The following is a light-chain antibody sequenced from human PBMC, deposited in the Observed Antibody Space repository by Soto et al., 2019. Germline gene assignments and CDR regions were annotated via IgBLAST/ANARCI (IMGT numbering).Light chain of an antibody. V-gene: IGKV1-39*01. Sequence: DIQMTQSPSSLSASVGDRVTITCRASQSISSYLNWYQQKPGKAPKLLIYAASSLKSGVPSRFSGSGAGTDFNLTISSLQPEDVATYYCQQSYSTPYTFGQGTKLEIK. J-gene: IGKJ2*01. CDR3: QQSYSTPYT. CDR2: AAS. CDR1: QSISSY.